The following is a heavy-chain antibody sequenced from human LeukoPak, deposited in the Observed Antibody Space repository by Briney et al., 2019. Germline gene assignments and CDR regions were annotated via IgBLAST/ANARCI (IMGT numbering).Heavy chain of an antibody. Sequence: ASVKVSCKASGYTFTNYPMIWVRQAPGQGLEWMGWIDTNTGNPTYAQGFTGRFVFSLDTSVGTTYLQINSLKTEDTAVYYCARGGYSRGQGSPFDYWGQGTLVTVSS. CDR2: IDTNTGNP. CDR3: ARGGYSRGQGSPFDY. CDR1: GYTFTNYP. D-gene: IGHD3-22*01. V-gene: IGHV7-4-1*02. J-gene: IGHJ4*02.